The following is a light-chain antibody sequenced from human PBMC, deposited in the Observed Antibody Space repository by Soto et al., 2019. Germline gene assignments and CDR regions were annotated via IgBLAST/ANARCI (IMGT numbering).Light chain of an antibody. Sequence: DIQMTQSPSTLSASVGDRVIITCRASQTISSWLAWYQQKPGKAPKLLIYKASSLESGVPSRFSGSGSGTEFTLTISSLQPDDFATYYCQHYNNYLLTFGGATKVEIK. CDR1: QTISSW. CDR2: KAS. V-gene: IGKV1-5*03. CDR3: QHYNNYLLT. J-gene: IGKJ4*01.